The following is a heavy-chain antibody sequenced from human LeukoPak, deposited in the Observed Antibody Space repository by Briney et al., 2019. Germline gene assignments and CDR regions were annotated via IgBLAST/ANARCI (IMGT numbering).Heavy chain of an antibody. CDR2: IWHDGSHQ. J-gene: IGHJ4*02. D-gene: IGHD4-17*01. Sequence: PGGFMRLSCSASGFSFSSYGMHWVRQAPGKGLEWVAVIWHDGSHQYYADSEKGRFTISRDNSRNTVYLQMDRLRVEDTAVYYCARDATEYGDSHFDWWGQGTLVTVSS. CDR3: ARDATEYGDSHFDW. CDR1: GFSFSSYG. V-gene: IGHV3-33*01.